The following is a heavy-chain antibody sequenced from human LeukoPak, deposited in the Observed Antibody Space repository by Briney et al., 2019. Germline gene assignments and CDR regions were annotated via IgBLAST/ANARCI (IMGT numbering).Heavy chain of an antibody. CDR3: ATRPGYGEPHYYYYGMDV. CDR2: ISGSGGST. J-gene: IGHJ6*02. V-gene: IGHV3-23*01. Sequence: GGSLRLSCAASGFTFSSYAMSWVRQAPGKGLEWVSAISGSGGSTYYADSVKGRFTISRDNSKNTLYLQMNSLRAEDTAVYYCATRPGYGEPHYYYYGMDVWGQGTTVTVSS. D-gene: IGHD4-17*01. CDR1: GFTFSSYA.